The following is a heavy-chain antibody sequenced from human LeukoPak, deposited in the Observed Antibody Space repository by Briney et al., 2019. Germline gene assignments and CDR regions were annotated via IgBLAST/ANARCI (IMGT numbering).Heavy chain of an antibody. D-gene: IGHD6-19*01. CDR2: INPNSGGT. J-gene: IGHJ4*02. CDR3: ARVRSPIAVAGTRFDY. V-gene: IGHV1-2*06. CDR1: GYTFTGYY. Sequence: ASVKVSCKASGYTFTGYYMHWVRQAPGQGLEWMGRINPNSGGTNYAQKFQGRVTMTRDTSISTAYMELSRLRSDDTAVYDCARVRSPIAVAGTRFDYWGQGTLVTVSS.